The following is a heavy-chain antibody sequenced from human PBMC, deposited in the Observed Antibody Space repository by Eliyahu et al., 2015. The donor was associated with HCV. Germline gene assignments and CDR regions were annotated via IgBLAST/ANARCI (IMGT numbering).Heavy chain of an antibody. CDR3: ARIRDGYNWGYYYFGLDV. CDR1: GFALSSPRMG. D-gene: IGHD5-24*01. J-gene: IGHJ6*02. CDR2: IFSNDEK. Sequence: QVTLKESGPMLVKPTETLTLTCTVXGFALSSPRMGVSWIRQPPGKALEWLAHIFSNDEKSXSTSLKSRVTISKDTSNSQVVLSLTNLDPADTATYYCARIRDGYNWGYYYFGLDVWGQGTTVTVSS. V-gene: IGHV2-26*01.